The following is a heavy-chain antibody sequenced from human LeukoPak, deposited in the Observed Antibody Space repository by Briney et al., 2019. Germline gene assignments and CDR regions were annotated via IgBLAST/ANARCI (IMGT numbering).Heavy chain of an antibody. CDR1: GFTFSSYT. CDR3: ARALTTLTYEGY. Sequence: GGSLGLSCAASGFTFSSYTMHWIRQAPGKGLEWVSSISGSNSYIFYADSVKGRFTVSRDNAKDSLYLQMNSLRAEDTAVYYCARALTTLTYEGYWGQGTLVTASS. D-gene: IGHD1-1*01. CDR2: ISGSNSYI. J-gene: IGHJ4*02. V-gene: IGHV3-21*01.